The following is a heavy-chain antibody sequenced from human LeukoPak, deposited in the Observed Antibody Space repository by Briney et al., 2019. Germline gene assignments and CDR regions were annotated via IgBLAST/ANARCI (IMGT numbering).Heavy chain of an antibody. J-gene: IGHJ4*02. Sequence: SVKVSCKASGDTLSRYAFNWVRQAPGQGLEWMARIIPIFGTTNYPHNVQGRVTISADKSTNTVFLELTSLRSEDTAVYYCAILPRGDGGDAYIHWGQGTLVTVSS. CDR1: GDTLSRYA. D-gene: IGHD5-24*01. CDR2: IIPIFGTT. CDR3: AILPRGDGGDAYIH. V-gene: IGHV1-69*06.